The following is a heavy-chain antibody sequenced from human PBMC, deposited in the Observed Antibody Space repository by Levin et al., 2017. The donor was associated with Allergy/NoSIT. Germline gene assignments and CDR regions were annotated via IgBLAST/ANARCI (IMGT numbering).Heavy chain of an antibody. CDR1: GYTFSSYW. V-gene: IGHV5-51*01. CDR3: ARRFRPVVAASYYFDY. J-gene: IGHJ4*02. Sequence: GESLKISCKGSGYTFSSYWIGWVRQMPGKGLEWMGIIFPGDSDTRYSPSFQGQVTISADKSISTAYLQWSSLKASDTAIYYCARRFRPVVAASYYFDYWGQGTLVSVSS. D-gene: IGHD2-15*01. CDR2: IFPGDSDT.